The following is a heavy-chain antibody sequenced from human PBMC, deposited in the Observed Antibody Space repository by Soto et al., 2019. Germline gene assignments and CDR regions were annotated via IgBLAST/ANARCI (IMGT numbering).Heavy chain of an antibody. CDR2: ISSSSSYI. CDR1: GFTFSSYS. CDR3: ARVNTAARIYYYYGMDV. J-gene: IGHJ6*02. V-gene: IGHV3-21*01. Sequence: PGGSLRLSCAASGFTFSSYSMNWVRQAPGKGLEWVSSISSSSSYIYYADSVKGRFTISRDNAKNSLYLQMNSLRAEDTAVYYCARVNTAARIYYYYGMDVWGQGTTVTVSS. D-gene: IGHD6-6*01.